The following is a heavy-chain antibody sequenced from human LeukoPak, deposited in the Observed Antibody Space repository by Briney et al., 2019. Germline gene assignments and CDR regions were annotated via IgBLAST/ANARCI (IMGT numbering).Heavy chain of an antibody. V-gene: IGHV1-18*01. CDR3: ARGFSDFWSGYYRPYYYGMDV. CDR2: ISAYNGNT. Sequence: ASVKVSCKASGGTFRSNAISWVRQAPGQGLEWMGWISAYNGNTNYAQKLQGRVTMTTDTSTSTAYMELRSLRSDDTAVYYCARGFSDFWSGYYRPYYYGMDVWGQGTTVTVSS. D-gene: IGHD3-3*01. CDR1: GGTFRSNA. J-gene: IGHJ6*02.